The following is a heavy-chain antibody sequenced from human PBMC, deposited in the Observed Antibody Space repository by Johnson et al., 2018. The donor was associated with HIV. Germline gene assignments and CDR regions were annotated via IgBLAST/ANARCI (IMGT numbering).Heavy chain of an antibody. CDR2: IYSGGST. V-gene: IGHV3-66*01. CDR1: GFTVSSNY. J-gene: IGHJ3*02. CDR3: ASLSSSGAFDI. D-gene: IGHD6-6*01. Sequence: VQLVESGGGLVQPGGSLRLSCAASGFTVSSNYMSWVRQAPGKGLEWVSVIYSGGSTYYADSVKGRFTISRDNSKNTRYVQRNSLRGEETAVYYCASLSSSGAFDIWGQGTMVTVSS.